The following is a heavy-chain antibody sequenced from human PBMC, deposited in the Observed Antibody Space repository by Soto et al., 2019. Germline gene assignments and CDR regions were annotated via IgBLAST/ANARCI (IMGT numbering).Heavy chain of an antibody. D-gene: IGHD3-3*01. Sequence: PSETLSLTCTVSGGSISSGDYYWSWIRQPPGKCLEWIGYIYYSGSTYYNPSLKSRVTISVDTSKNQFSLKLSSVTAADTAVYYCARDLAYYDFWSGYLYAFDIWGQGTMVTV. CDR3: ARDLAYYDFWSGYLYAFDI. CDR2: IYYSGST. V-gene: IGHV4-30-4*01. J-gene: IGHJ3*02. CDR1: GGSISSGDYY.